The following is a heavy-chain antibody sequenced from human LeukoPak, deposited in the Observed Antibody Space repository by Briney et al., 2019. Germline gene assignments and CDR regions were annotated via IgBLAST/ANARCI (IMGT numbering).Heavy chain of an antibody. CDR3: ARTTLAARYRFDP. Sequence: ASVKVSCKASGYTFTSDYMHWVRQAPGQGLEWMGIINLSGGSTSYAQKFQGRVTMTRDTSTSTVYMELSSLRSEDTAVYYCARTTLAARYRFDPWGQGTLVTVSS. D-gene: IGHD6-6*01. CDR2: INLSGGST. CDR1: GYTFTSDY. J-gene: IGHJ5*02. V-gene: IGHV1-46*01.